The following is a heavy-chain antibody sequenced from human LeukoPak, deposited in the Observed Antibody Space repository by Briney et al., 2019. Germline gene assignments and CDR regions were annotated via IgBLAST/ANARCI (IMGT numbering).Heavy chain of an antibody. Sequence: ASVKVSCKASGYTFTSFGISWVRQAPGQGLEWMGWISAYNGNTNYAQKLQGRVTMTTDTSTSTAYMELRSLRSDDTAVYYCARDLVARLRWPKLVDYWGQGTLVTVSS. J-gene: IGHJ4*02. V-gene: IGHV1-18*01. D-gene: IGHD4-23*01. CDR1: GYTFTSFG. CDR3: ARDLVARLRWPKLVDY. CDR2: ISAYNGNT.